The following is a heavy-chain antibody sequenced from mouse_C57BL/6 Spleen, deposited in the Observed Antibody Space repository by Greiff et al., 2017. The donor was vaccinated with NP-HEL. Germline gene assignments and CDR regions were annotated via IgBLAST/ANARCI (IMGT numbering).Heavy chain of an antibody. J-gene: IGHJ1*03. V-gene: IGHV1-20*01. Sequence: VQLKQSGPELVKPGDSVKISCKASGYSFTGYFMNWVMQSHGKSLEWIGRINPYNGDTFYNQKFKGKATLTVDKSSSTAHMELRSLTSEDSAVYYCARRSNDWYFDVWGTGTTVTVSS. CDR2: INPYNGDT. D-gene: IGHD2-5*01. CDR3: ARRSNDWYFDV. CDR1: GYSFTGYF.